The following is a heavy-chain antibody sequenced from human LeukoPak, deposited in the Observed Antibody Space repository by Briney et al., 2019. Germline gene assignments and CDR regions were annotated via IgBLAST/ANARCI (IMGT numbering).Heavy chain of an antibody. J-gene: IGHJ4*02. V-gene: IGHV3-9*01. CDR3: TKTSGSGFFDY. Sequence: GGSLRLSCAASGFTFDDYAMHWVRQAPGKGLEWVSSISRNSGVIAYADSVKGRFTISRDNGKNSLYLQMNSLRPDDTAFYYCTKTSGSGFFDYWGQGTLVTVSS. D-gene: IGHD1-14*01. CDR2: ISRNSGVI. CDR1: GFTFDDYA.